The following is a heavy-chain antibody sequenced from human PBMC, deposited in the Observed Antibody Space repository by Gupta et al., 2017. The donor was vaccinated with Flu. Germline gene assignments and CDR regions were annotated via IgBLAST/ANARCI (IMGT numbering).Heavy chain of an antibody. V-gene: IGHV4-4*09. J-gene: IGHJ5*02. D-gene: IGHD6-6*01. Sequence: VSGDSITGSYWSWIRQPPGKGLEWIGYLYSRGNTNYNPSLNSRASISVDLSKNQLSLKLNSVTAADTAVYYCARPARPWFDPWGQGTLVTV. CDR3: ARPARPWFDP. CDR1: GDSITGSY. CDR2: LYSRGNT.